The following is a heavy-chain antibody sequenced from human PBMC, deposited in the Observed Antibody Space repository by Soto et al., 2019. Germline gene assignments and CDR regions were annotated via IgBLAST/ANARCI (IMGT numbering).Heavy chain of an antibody. V-gene: IGHV1-46*01. CDR2: INPSGGST. CDR3: AREGFPRRSGNAFDI. CDR1: GYTFASYY. D-gene: IGHD1-26*01. J-gene: IGHJ3*02. Sequence: ASVEVSCKASGYTFASYYMQWVRQAPGQGLEWMGIINPSGGSTSYAQKFQGRVTMTRDTSTSTVYMELSSLRSEDTAVYYCAREGFPRRSGNAFDIWGQGTMVTVSS.